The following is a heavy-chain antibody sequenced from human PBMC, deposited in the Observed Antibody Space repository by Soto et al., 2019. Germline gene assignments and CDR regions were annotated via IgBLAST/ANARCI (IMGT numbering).Heavy chain of an antibody. D-gene: IGHD6-6*01. Sequence: GASVKVSCKASGGTFSSYAISWVRQAPGQGLEWMGGIIPIFGTANYAQKFQGRVTITADESTSTAYMELSSLRSEDTAVYYCATKDSFRISSSSAYDYWGQGTLVTVSS. CDR3: ATKDSFRISSSSAYDY. CDR2: IIPIFGTA. J-gene: IGHJ4*02. V-gene: IGHV1-69*13. CDR1: GGTFSSYA.